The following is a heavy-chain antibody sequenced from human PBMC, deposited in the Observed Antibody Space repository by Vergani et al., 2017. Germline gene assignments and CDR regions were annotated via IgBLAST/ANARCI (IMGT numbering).Heavy chain of an antibody. J-gene: IGHJ4*02. CDR2: ISSNGDST. Sequence: EVQLVESGGGLVQPGGSLRLSCSASGFTFSSYAMHWVRQAPGKGLEYVSAISSNGDSTYYADSVKGRLTISRDNSKNTLHLQMSSLRAEDTAVYYCVTASFHDYGGNSVAFDYWGQGTLVTVSS. CDR3: VTASFHDYGGNSVAFDY. V-gene: IGHV3-64D*06. CDR1: GFTFSSYA. D-gene: IGHD4-23*01.